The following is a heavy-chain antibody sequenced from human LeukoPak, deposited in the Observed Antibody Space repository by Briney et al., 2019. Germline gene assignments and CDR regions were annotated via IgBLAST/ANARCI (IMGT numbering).Heavy chain of an antibody. CDR1: GASFSDYN. Sequence: SETLSLTCTVYGASFSDYNRTWIRQPAGKGLEWIGRIYTSGSTNYNPSLTSRVTISVDTSKNQFSLKLSSVTAADTAVYYCARGVGGYCSGGSCYSAPNWFDPWGQGTLVIVSS. J-gene: IGHJ5*02. CDR3: ARGVGGYCSGGSCYSAPNWFDP. D-gene: IGHD2-15*01. CDR2: IYTSGST. V-gene: IGHV4-4*07.